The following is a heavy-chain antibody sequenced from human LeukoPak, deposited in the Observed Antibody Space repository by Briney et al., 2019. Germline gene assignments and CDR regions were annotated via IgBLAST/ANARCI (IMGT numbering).Heavy chain of an antibody. CDR3: AREYCSGGSCYRRQYYFDY. V-gene: IGHV3-23*01. J-gene: IGHJ4*02. CDR1: GFTFSTND. D-gene: IGHD2-15*01. Sequence: GGSLRLSCAASGFTFSTNDMSWVRQAPGKGLEWVSILSVIGGSTNYADSVKGRFISSRDNSKNTLYLGMNSLRVEDTAVYYCAREYCSGGSCYRRQYYFDYWGQGTLVTVSS. CDR2: LSVIGGST.